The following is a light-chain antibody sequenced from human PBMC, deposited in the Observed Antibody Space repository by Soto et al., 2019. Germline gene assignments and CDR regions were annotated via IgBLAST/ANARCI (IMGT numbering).Light chain of an antibody. CDR2: QAS. J-gene: IGKJ1*01. CDR1: ERVSRW. CDR3: QPYNAYTQA. V-gene: IGKV1-5*03. Sequence: DIQMTQSPSTLSASVGDRVTITCRASERVSRWLAWYQQKPGRTPKLLIYQASTLEAGVPSRFSGSGSGTEFTLTISSLQPDDCATSDCQPYNAYTQAFGQGNKVEIK.